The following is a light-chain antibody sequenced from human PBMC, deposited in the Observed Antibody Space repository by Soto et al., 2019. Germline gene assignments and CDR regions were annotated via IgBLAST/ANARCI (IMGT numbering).Light chain of an antibody. CDR1: QSVASNY. CDR3: HQYGRSPIFT. CDR2: AAS. V-gene: IGKV3-20*01. Sequence: EIVLTQSPGTLSLSPGERATLSCRASQSVASNYLAWYQQRPGQAPRLLMYAASSRAAGVPDRFSGSGSGPDFTLTISRLEPEDFAVFFCHQYGRSPIFTFGPGTTVDIK. J-gene: IGKJ3*01.